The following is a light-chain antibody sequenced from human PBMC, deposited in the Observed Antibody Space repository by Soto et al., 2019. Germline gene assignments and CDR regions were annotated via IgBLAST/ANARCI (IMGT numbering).Light chain of an antibody. Sequence: QSVLTQPRSVSGSPGQSVTISCAGTSSDVGDYDYVSWYQQHPGKAPKIMIYDVIKRPSGVPDRFSGSKSGSTASLTISGLQAEDEADYYCSSYAGSYTWVFGGGTKLTVL. J-gene: IGLJ3*02. CDR2: DVI. CDR3: SSYAGSYTWV. CDR1: SSDVGDYDY. V-gene: IGLV2-11*01.